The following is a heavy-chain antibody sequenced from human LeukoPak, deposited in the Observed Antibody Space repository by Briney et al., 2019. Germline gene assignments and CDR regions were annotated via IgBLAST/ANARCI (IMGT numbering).Heavy chain of an antibody. D-gene: IGHD3-22*01. V-gene: IGHV1-69*13. CDR1: GGTFSRYA. Sequence: GASVKVSCKTSGGTFSRYAISWVRHATGQGLEWMGGIIPIFGTANYAQRFQVRVTITADESTSTAYMELSSLRSEDTAVYYCATIGSYYYDSSGYYPWGQGTLVTVSS. J-gene: IGHJ5*02. CDR3: ATIGSYYYDSSGYYP. CDR2: IIPIFGTA.